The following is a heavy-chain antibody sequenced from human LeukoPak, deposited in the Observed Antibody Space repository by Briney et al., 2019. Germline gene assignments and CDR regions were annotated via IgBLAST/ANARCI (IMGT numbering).Heavy chain of an antibody. V-gene: IGHV3-23*01. Sequence: PGGSLRPSCAASGFTFSNHAMDWVRQAPGKGLEWVSAISGSGGSTYYADSVKGRFTISRDNSKNTLYLQMNSLRAEDTAVYYCAKEGLYYDSSFDYWGQGTLVTVSS. CDR3: AKEGLYYDSSFDY. D-gene: IGHD3-22*01. CDR1: GFTFSNHA. J-gene: IGHJ4*02. CDR2: ISGSGGST.